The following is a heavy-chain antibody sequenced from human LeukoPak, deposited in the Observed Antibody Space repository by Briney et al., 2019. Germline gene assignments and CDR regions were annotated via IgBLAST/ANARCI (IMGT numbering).Heavy chain of an antibody. V-gene: IGHV3-53*01. CDR1: GFTVSSNY. CDR2: IYSGGST. CDR3: ARDRDANWSDP. J-gene: IGHJ5*02. Sequence: GGSLRLSCADSGFTVSSNYMNWVRQAPGKGLEWVSVIYSGGSTYYADSVKGRFTISRDNSKNTLYLQMNSLRAEDTAVYYCARDRDANWSDPWGQGTLVTVSS. D-gene: IGHD3-10*01.